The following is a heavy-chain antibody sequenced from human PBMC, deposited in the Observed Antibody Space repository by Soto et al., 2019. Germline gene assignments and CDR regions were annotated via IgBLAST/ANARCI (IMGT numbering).Heavy chain of an antibody. CDR1: GGSFSGYY. CDR3: ARGPSLRGYPKNPIYYYYYGMDL. J-gene: IGHJ6*02. V-gene: IGHV4-34*01. Sequence: SETLSLTCAVYGGSFSGYYWSWIRQPPGKGLEWIGEINHSGSTNYNPSLKSRVTISVDTSKNQFSLKLSSVTAADTAVYYCARGPSLRGYPKNPIYYYYYGMDLWGQGTTATVSS. CDR2: INHSGST. D-gene: IGHD5-12*01.